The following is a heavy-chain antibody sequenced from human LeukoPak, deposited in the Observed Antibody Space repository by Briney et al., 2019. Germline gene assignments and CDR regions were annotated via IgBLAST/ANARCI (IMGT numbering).Heavy chain of an antibody. CDR1: GGSISSYY. Sequence: SETLSLTCTVSGGSISSYYWSWIRQPPGKGLEWIGYIYYSGSTNYNPSLKSRVTISVDTSENQFSLKLSSVTAADTAVYYCAREEQWLVGYFDYWGQGTLVTVSS. CDR2: IYYSGST. CDR3: AREEQWLVGYFDY. J-gene: IGHJ4*02. V-gene: IGHV4-59*01. D-gene: IGHD6-19*01.